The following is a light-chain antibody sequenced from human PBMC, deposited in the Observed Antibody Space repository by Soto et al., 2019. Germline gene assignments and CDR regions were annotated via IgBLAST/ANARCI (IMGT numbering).Light chain of an antibody. CDR1: QDVGRY. CDR2: EAS. J-gene: IGKJ1*01. V-gene: IGKV1-12*01. Sequence: DIQMTQSPSSVSASVGDTVTITCRTSQDVGRYLVWYQHKPGKAPRLLIYEASSLQSGAPSRFSGSGSWKEFSPTNSGLQPDDFATYYCQQANSYPWTFGQGTKVEI. CDR3: QQANSYPWT.